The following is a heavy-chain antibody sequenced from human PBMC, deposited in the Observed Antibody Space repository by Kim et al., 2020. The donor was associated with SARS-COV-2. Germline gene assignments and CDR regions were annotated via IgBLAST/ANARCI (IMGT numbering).Heavy chain of an antibody. CDR1: GFTVSSNY. CDR3: AGGSYCDGRYGMYD. J-gene: IGHJ6*02. D-gene: IGHD5-18*01. CDR2: IYSSGRT. V-gene: IGHV3-53*01. Sequence: GGSLRLSCAASGFTVSSNYMNWVRQAPGKGLEWVSIIYSSGRTNYDDSAKDRFTITRDNSTNKSQFQLSSMLDEDTAVYYCAGGSYCDGRYGMYDYGQG.